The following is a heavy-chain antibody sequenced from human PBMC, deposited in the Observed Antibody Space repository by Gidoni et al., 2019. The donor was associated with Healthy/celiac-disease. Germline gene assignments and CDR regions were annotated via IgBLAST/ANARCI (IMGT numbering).Heavy chain of an antibody. D-gene: IGHD3-16*02. J-gene: IGHJ4*02. Sequence: EVQLVQSGAEVKKPGESLKISCKGSGYSFTSYWIGWVRQMPGKGLEWMGIIYPGDSDTRYSPSFQGQVTISADKSISTAYLQWSSLKASDTAMNYCASYMITFGGVIVRDYWGQGTLVTVSS. V-gene: IGHV5-51*01. CDR1: GYSFTSYW. CDR2: IYPGDSDT. CDR3: ASYMITFGGVIVRDY.